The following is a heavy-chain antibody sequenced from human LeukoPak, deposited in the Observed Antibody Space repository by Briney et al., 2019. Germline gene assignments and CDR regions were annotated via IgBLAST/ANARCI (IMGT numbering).Heavy chain of an antibody. CDR1: GGSISSYY. CDR3: ASGVQGAGNNF. V-gene: IGHV4-59*12. J-gene: IGHJ4*02. CDR2: IYYSGST. Sequence: SETLSLTCTVSGGSISSYYWSWIRQPPGKGLEWIGYIYYSGSTNYNPSLNSRATISLDTSKNQVSLKLRSLTAADTAVYYCASGVQGAGNNFWGQGTRVTVSS. D-gene: IGHD6-19*01.